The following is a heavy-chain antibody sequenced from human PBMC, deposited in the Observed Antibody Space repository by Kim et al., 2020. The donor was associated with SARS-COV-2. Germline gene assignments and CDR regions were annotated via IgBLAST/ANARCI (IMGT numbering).Heavy chain of an antibody. D-gene: IGHD3-22*01. V-gene: IGHV4-34*01. Sequence: SWIRQPPGKGLEWIGEINHSGSTNYNPSLKSRVTISLDTSKNQFSLKLNSVTAADTAVYYCARGIGKITMIVVVITSESVYLDYWGQGTLAT. CDR3: ARGIGKITMIVVVITSESVYLDY. J-gene: IGHJ4*02. CDR2: INHSGST.